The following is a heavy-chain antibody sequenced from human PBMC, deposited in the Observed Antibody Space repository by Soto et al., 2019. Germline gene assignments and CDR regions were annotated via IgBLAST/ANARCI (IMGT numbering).Heavy chain of an antibody. CDR3: ARESYSTPRALFYYYMDV. J-gene: IGHJ6*03. CDR1: GFTFNTYA. Sequence: EVQLLESGGGLVQPGGSLRLSCAASGFTFNTYAMSWVRQTPGKGLEWVSAISGAGDSSYYADSVKGRFTISRDNSKNTLYLQMHSPRAEDTAMYFFARESYSTPRALFYYYMDVWGKGTTVTVSS. V-gene: IGHV3-23*01. CDR2: ISGAGDSS. D-gene: IGHD6-13*01.